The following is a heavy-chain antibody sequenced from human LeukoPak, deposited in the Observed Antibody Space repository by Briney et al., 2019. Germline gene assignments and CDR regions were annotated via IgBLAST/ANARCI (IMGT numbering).Heavy chain of an antibody. D-gene: IGHD4-17*01. Sequence: ASVKVSCKASGYTFTSYAMHWVRQAPGQRLEWMGWMNAGNGNTKYSQKFQGRVTITRDTSASTAYMELSSLRSEDTAVYYCARDGLYDYGDYSWFDPWGQGTLVTVSS. CDR3: ARDGLYDYGDYSWFDP. CDR1: GYTFTSYA. V-gene: IGHV1-3*01. J-gene: IGHJ5*02. CDR2: MNAGNGNT.